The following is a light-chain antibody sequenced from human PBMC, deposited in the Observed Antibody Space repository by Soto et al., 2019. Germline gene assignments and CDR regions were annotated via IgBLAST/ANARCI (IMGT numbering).Light chain of an antibody. J-gene: IGKJ4*01. CDR1: QSVGRNY. Sequence: ESVLTQSPGTLSASPGERATLACRASQSVGRNYLAWYQQKPGQATRLPIYGASSRATGIPDRFSGSGSGTDFTLTISSLEPEDFAVYYCQQYASSPLTSGGGTKVETK. CDR2: GAS. V-gene: IGKV3-20*01. CDR3: QQYASSPLT.